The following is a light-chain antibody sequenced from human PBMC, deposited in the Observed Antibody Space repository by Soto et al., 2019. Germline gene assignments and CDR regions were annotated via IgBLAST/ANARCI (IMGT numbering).Light chain of an antibody. CDR1: NIGSKK. Sequence: SYELTQPLSVSVALGQPARITCGGHNIGSKKVHWYQQKPGQAPVLVIYRDSNRPSRLPERFSGSNSGNTATLTISRAQAGDEADYYCQVWDSSTVVFGGGTKLTVL. J-gene: IGLJ2*01. CDR3: QVWDSSTVV. V-gene: IGLV3-9*01. CDR2: RDS.